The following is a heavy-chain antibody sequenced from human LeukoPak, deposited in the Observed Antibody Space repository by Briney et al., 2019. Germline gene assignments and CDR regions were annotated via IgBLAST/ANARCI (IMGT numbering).Heavy chain of an antibody. V-gene: IGHV1-8*01. Sequence: VASVKVSCKASGYTFTSYDINWVRQAAGQGLEWMGWMNPNSGNTGYAQNFQGRVTMTRNTSISTAYMELSSLRSEDTAVYYCARGLGENYYYYGMDVWGQGTTVTVSS. CDR2: MNPNSGNT. CDR3: ARGLGENYYYYGMDV. CDR1: GYTFTSYD. D-gene: IGHD3-10*01. J-gene: IGHJ6*02.